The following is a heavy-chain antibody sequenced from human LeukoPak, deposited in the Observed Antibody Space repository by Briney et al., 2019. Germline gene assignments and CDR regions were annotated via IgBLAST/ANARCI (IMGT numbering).Heavy chain of an antibody. CDR2: ISDSGGRT. D-gene: IGHD4-17*01. V-gene: IGHV3-23*01. CDR1: GITLSNYG. CDR3: ARLKGTTSVFDY. J-gene: IGHJ4*02. Sequence: GGSLRLSCAVSGITLSNYGMSWVRQAPGKGLEWVAGISDSGGRTNYADSVKGRFTISRDNPKNTLYLQMNSLRAADTAVYYCARLKGTTSVFDYWGQGTLVTV.